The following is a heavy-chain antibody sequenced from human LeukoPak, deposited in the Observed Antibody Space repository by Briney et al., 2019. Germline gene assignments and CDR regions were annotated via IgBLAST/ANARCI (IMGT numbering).Heavy chain of an antibody. J-gene: IGHJ4*02. CDR3: ASGAGSYDYVWGSYRYTPPLVR. Sequence: ASVKVSCKASGYTFTGYYMHWVRQAPGQGLEWMGWINPNSGGTNYAQKLQGRVTMTRDMSTSTVYMELSSLRSEDTAVYYCASGAGSYDYVWGSYRYTPPLVRWGQGTLVTVSS. V-gene: IGHV1-2*02. CDR2: INPNSGGT. CDR1: GYTFTGYY. D-gene: IGHD3-16*02.